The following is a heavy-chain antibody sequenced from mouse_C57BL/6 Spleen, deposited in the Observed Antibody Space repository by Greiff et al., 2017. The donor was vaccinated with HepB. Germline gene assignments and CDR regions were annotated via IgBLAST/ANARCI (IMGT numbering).Heavy chain of an antibody. CDR1: GFTFSSYA. Sequence: EVKLMESGGGLVKPGGSLKLSCAASGFTFSSYAMSWVRQTPEKRLEWVATISDGGSYTYYPDNVKGRFTISRDNAKNNLYLQMSHLKSEDTAMYYCARAEVSYYYAMDYWGQGTSVTVSS. J-gene: IGHJ4*01. CDR3: ARAEVSYYYAMDY. CDR2: ISDGGSYT. V-gene: IGHV5-4*03.